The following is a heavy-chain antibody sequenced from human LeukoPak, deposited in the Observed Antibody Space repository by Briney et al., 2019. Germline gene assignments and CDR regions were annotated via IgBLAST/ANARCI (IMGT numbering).Heavy chain of an antibody. CDR3: AKDAAAAYYFDY. CDR2: IWYDGSNK. CDR1: GFTFSSYG. J-gene: IGHJ4*02. V-gene: IGHV3-33*06. Sequence: PGGSLRLSCAASGFTFSSYGMHWVRQAPGKGLEWVAVIWYDGSNKYYADSVKGRFTISRDNSKNTLYLQMNSLRAEDTAVYYCAKDAAAAYYFDYWGQGTLVTVSS. D-gene: IGHD6-25*01.